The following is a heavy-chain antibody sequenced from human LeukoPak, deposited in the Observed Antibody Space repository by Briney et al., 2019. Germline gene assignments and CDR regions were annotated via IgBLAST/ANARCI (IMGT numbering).Heavy chain of an antibody. CDR2: ISGSGGST. J-gene: IGHJ4*02. V-gene: IGHV3-23*01. CDR3: AKDKSLLWYSSSWYVD. D-gene: IGHD6-13*01. CDR1: GLTFSSYA. Sequence: PGGSLRLSCAAAGLTFSSYAMSLVRQAPGKGLEWVSAISGSGGSTYYADSVKGRFTISRDNSKNTLYLQMNSLRAEDTAVYYCAKDKSLLWYSSSWYVDWGQGTLVTVSS.